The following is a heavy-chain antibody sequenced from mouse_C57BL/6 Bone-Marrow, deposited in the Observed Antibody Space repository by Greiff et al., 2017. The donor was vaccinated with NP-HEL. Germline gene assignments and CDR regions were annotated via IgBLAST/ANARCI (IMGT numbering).Heavy chain of an antibody. V-gene: IGHV5-9*01. CDR2: ISGGGGNT. CDR1: GFTFSSYT. J-gene: IGHJ2*01. D-gene: IGHD1-1*01. CDR3: ARLYYGSSYDY. Sequence: DVKLQESGGGLVKPGGSLKLSCAASGFTFSSYTMSWVRQTPEKRLEWVATISGGGGNTYYPDRVKGRFTLSRDNAKNTLYLQMSILRSEDTALYYFARLYYGSSYDYWGQGTTLTVSS.